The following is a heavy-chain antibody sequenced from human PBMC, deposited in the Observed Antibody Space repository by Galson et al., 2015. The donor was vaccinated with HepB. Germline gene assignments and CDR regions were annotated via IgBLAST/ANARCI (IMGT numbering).Heavy chain of an antibody. J-gene: IGHJ4*02. V-gene: IGHV3-11*01. CDR3: ATLPDYYFDY. CDR1: GFSFSDYY. Sequence: SLILSGESSGFSFSDYYMTWSRQAPVKGVGEVSYISGGGDIIYYADSVMGRFTISRDNDKSSLYLQMSSLRAEDTAVYYCATLPDYYFDYWGQGTLVTVSS. D-gene: IGHD1-14*01. CDR2: ISGGGDII.